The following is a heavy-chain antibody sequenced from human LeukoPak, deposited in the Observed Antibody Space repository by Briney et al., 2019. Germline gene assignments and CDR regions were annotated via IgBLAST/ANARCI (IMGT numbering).Heavy chain of an antibody. Sequence: GGSLRLSCAASGFTFSSYSMNWVRQAPGKGLEWVSSISSSSSYIYYADSVKGRFTISRDNAKNSLYLQMNSLRAEDTAVYYCARDYLFAGAHPSGGQGTLVTVSS. D-gene: IGHD3-16*01. CDR2: ISSSSSYI. V-gene: IGHV3-21*01. CDR3: ARDYLFAGAHPS. CDR1: GFTFSSYS. J-gene: IGHJ4*02.